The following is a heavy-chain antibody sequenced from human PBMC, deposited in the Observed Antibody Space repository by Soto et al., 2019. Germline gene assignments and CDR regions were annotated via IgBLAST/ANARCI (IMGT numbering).Heavy chain of an antibody. CDR1: GFTFSNYV. V-gene: IGHV3-23*01. Sequence: EVQLWESGGGLVQPGGSLRLSCVASGFTFSNYVMTWVRQAPGKGPEWVSVINGRGDTTYYSDSVKGRFTISRDNSKNMVFLQMSGLRAEDTAVYCCAKRPLSLNMFDYWGQGTLVTVSS. D-gene: IGHD2-15*01. CDR3: AKRPLSLNMFDY. J-gene: IGHJ4*02. CDR2: INGRGDTT.